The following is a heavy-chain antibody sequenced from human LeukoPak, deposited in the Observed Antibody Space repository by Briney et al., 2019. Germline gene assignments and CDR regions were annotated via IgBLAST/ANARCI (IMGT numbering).Heavy chain of an antibody. CDR1: GYTFTSYG. CDR3: ARDARLRGVVPAAIGY. D-gene: IGHD2-2*02. J-gene: IGHJ4*02. Sequence: ASVKVSCKASGYTFTSYGISCVRQAPGQGLEWMGWISAYNGNTNYAQKLQGRVTMTTDTSTSTAYMELRSLRSDDTAVYYCARDARLRGVVPAAIGYWGQGTLVTVSS. CDR2: ISAYNGNT. V-gene: IGHV1-18*04.